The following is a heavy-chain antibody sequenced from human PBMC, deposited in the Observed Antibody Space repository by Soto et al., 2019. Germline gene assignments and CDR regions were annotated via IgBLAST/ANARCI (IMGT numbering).Heavy chain of an antibody. CDR2: ISGSGGST. CDR1: GFTFSSYA. J-gene: IGHJ4*02. Sequence: GGSLRLSCAASGFTFSSYAMSWVRQAPGKGLEWVSAISGSGGSTYYADSVKGRFTISRDNSKNTLYLQMNSLRAEDTAVYYCAKQVGGRQLWSTAPYDYWGQGTLVTVSS. D-gene: IGHD5-18*01. V-gene: IGHV3-23*01. CDR3: AKQVGGRQLWSTAPYDY.